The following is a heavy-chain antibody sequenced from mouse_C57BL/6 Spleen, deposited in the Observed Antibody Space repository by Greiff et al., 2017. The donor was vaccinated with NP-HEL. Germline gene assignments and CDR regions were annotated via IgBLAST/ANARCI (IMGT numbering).Heavy chain of an antibody. CDR1: GYTFTDYY. D-gene: IGHD1-1*01. CDR3: ARSTVVAYAMDY. Sequence: VQLQQSGPVLVKPGASVKMSCKASGYTFTDYYMNWVKQSHGKSLEWIGVINPYNGGTSYNQKFKGKATLTVDKSSSTAYMELNSLTSEDSAVYYCARSTVVAYAMDYWGQGTSVTVSS. J-gene: IGHJ4*01. CDR2: INPYNGGT. V-gene: IGHV1-19*01.